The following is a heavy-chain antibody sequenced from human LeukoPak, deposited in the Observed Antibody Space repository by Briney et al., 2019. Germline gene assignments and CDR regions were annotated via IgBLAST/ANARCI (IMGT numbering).Heavy chain of an antibody. J-gene: IGHJ4*02. Sequence: PSETLSLTCTVSGGSISSGGYYWSWIRQHPGKGLEWIGYIYYSGSTYYNPSLKSRVTISVDTSKNQFSLKLSSVTAADTAVYYCARFELRYFDYWGQGTLVTVSS. CDR1: GGSISSGGYY. V-gene: IGHV4-30-4*08. CDR2: IYYSGST. CDR3: ARFELRYFDY. D-gene: IGHD4-23*01.